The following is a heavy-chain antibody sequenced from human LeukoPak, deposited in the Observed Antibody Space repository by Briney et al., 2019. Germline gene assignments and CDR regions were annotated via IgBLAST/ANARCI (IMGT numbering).Heavy chain of an antibody. CDR2: ISAYNGNT. CDR1: GYTFTSYG. J-gene: IGHJ4*02. V-gene: IGHV1-18*01. D-gene: IGHD4-17*01. Sequence: ASVKVSCKASGYTFTSYGISWVRQAPGQGLEWMGWISAYNGNTNYAQKLQGRVTMTTDTSTSTAYMELRSLRSDDTAVYYCAHPSWVHDYGDYALDYWGQGTLVTVSS. CDR3: AHPSWVHDYGDYALDY.